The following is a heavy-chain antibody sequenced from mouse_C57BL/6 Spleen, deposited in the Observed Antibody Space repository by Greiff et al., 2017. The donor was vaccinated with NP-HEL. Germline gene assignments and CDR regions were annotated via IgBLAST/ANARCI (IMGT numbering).Heavy chain of an antibody. CDR3: AREAWYCDV. Sequence: DVKLQESGPELVKPGDSVKISCKASGYSFTGYFMNWVMQSHGKSLEWIGRINPYNGDTFYIQKFKGKATLTVDKSSSTAHMELRSLTSEDSAVYYCAREAWYCDVWGTGTTVTVSS. V-gene: IGHV1-20*01. CDR1: GYSFTGYF. CDR2: INPYNGDT. J-gene: IGHJ1*03.